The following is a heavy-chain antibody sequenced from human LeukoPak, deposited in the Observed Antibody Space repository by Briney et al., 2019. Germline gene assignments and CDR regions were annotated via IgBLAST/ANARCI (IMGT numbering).Heavy chain of an antibody. V-gene: IGHV4-38-2*02. D-gene: IGHD6-13*01. CDR3: ARDDVAAGDDC. CDR1: DYSISSGYF. CDR2: ISHSGTT. Sequence: SETLSLTCVASDYSISSGYFWGWIRRPPGKGLEWIGSISHSGTTYYNPSFKSRVTISLDTSKNQFSLKLSSVTAADTAVYYCARDDVAAGDDCWGQGTLVTVSS. J-gene: IGHJ4*02.